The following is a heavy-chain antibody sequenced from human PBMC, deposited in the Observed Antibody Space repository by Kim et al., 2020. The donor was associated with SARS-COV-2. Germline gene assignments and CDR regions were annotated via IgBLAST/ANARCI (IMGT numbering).Heavy chain of an antibody. D-gene: IGHD1-7*01. Sequence: TNARPSFQGHVTISADKSISTAYLQWSSLKASDTAMYYCARSNWNFYFDYWGQGTLVTVSS. J-gene: IGHJ4*02. CDR2: T. V-gene: IGHV5-10-1*01. CDR3: ARSNWNFYFDY.